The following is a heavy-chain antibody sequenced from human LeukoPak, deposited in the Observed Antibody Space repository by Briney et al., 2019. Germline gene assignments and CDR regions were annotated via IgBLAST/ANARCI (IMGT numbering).Heavy chain of an antibody. CDR3: AKVKVAATDYFDY. Sequence: GGSLRLSCAASGFTFSSSAMSWVRQAPGKGLEWVSAISNNGGYTYYADSVQGRFTISRDNSKNTLYLQMNSLRAEDTAVYYCAKVKVAATDYFDYWGQGTLVTVSS. J-gene: IGHJ4*02. D-gene: IGHD2-15*01. V-gene: IGHV3-23*01. CDR2: ISNNGGYT. CDR1: GFTFSSSA.